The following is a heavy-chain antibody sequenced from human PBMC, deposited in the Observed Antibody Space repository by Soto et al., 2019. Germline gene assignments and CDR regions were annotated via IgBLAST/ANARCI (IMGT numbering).Heavy chain of an antibody. J-gene: IGHJ6*02. V-gene: IGHV3-48*03. CDR2: ISSTGGTTV. CDR3: ARAHSGYRYGQDYYQYYTMDV. CDR1: GFIFSSFE. Sequence: EVQLVESGGGLVQPGGSLRLSCAGSGFIFSSFEMNWVRQAPGKGLEWVAYISSTGGTTVYYADAVKGRFTISRDDAKNSLYLQMNSMRAEDTAVYYCARAHSGYRYGQDYYQYYTMDVWGQGTTVTVSS. D-gene: IGHD5-18*01.